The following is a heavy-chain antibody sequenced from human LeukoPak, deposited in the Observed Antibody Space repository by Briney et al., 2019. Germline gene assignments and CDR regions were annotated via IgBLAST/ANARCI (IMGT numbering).Heavy chain of an antibody. CDR3: AKDRDQRTQFYYYYYGMDV. D-gene: IGHD2-2*01. J-gene: IGHJ6*02. V-gene: IGHV3-23*01. CDR2: TSGSGGRT. CDR1: GFTFSNYA. Sequence: GGSLRLSCAASGFTFSNYAMAWVRQAPGKGLEWVSGTSGSGGRTNYADSVKGRFTISRDNSKNTLYLQMNSLRVEDTAVYYCAKDRDQRTQFYYYYYGMDVWGQGTTVTVSS.